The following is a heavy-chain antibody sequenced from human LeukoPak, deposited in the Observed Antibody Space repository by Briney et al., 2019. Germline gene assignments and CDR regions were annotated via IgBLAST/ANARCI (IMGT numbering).Heavy chain of an antibody. J-gene: IGHJ6*02. CDR3: ARLPAYYYGMDV. CDR2: HYRGSTT. Sequence: GGSLRLSCAASGFTFNSYAMNWVRQAPGKGLEWVSVHYRGSTTYYADSVRGRFTISRDNSKNTLYLQMNSLRVEDTAVYYCARLPAYYYGMDVWGQGTTVTVSS. CDR1: GFTFNSYA. V-gene: IGHV3-66*04.